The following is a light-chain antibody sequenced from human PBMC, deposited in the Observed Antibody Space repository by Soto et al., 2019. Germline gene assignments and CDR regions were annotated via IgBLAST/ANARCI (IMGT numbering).Light chain of an antibody. CDR1: SSDVGTYNY. CDR2: EVS. Sequence: QSVLTQPASVSGSPGQSITISCTGTSSDVGTYNYVSWYQQHPGKAPKLMIYEVSNRPSGVSDRFSGSKSDNTASLSISGLQAEDEADYYCTSYTSSSTYVFGTGTQLTVL. J-gene: IGLJ1*01. CDR3: TSYTSSSTYV. V-gene: IGLV2-14*01.